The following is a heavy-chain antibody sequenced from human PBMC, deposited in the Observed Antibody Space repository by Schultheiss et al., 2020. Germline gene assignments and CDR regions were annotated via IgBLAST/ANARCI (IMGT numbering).Heavy chain of an antibody. CDR2: INHSGST. V-gene: IGHV4-34*01. Sequence: SETLSLTCTVSGGSISSYYWSWIRQPPGKGLEWIGEINHSGSTNYNPSLKSRVTISVDTSKNQFSLKLSSVTAADTAVYYCARGGPTGYYYYYYGMDVWGQGTTVTVS. CDR1: GGSISSYY. CDR3: ARGGPTGYYYYYYGMDV. J-gene: IGHJ6*02.